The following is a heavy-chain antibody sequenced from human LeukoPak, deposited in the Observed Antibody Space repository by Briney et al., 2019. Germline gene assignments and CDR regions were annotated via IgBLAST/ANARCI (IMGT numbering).Heavy chain of an antibody. V-gene: IGHV3-21*01. CDR2: ISSSSSYI. Sequence: GGSLRLSCAASGFTFSSYSMNWVRQAPGKGLEWVSSISSSSSYIYYADSVKGRFTISRDNAKNSLYLQMNGLRAEDTAVYYCARYIAAAGLDYWGQGTLVTVSS. CDR1: GFTFSSYS. D-gene: IGHD6-13*01. CDR3: ARYIAAAGLDY. J-gene: IGHJ4*02.